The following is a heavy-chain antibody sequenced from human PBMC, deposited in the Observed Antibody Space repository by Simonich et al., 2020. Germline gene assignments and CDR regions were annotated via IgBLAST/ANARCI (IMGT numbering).Heavy chain of an antibody. CDR2: ISGSGGST. CDR1: GFTFSSYA. Sequence: GGGLVQPGGSLRLSCAASGFTFSSYAMSWVRQAPGKGWEWVSAISGSGGSTYYADSVKGRFTISRDNSKNTLYLQMNSLRAEDTAVYDCAKDIGERITMIVVVIDAFDIWGQGTMVTVSS. D-gene: IGHD3-22*01. CDR3: AKDIGERITMIVVVIDAFDI. J-gene: IGHJ3*02. V-gene: IGHV3-23*01.